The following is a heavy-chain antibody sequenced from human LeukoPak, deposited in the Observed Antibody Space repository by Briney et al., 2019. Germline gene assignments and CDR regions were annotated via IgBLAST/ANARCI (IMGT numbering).Heavy chain of an antibody. J-gene: IGHJ4*02. V-gene: IGHV3-23*01. Sequence: GSLRLSCAASGFTFSSYAMSWVRQAPGKGLGWVSAISGSGGSTYYADSVKGRFTISRDNSKNTLYLQMNSLRAEDTAVYYCARGITMVRGVIMGSDYWGQGTLVTVSS. D-gene: IGHD3-10*01. CDR2: ISGSGGST. CDR1: GFTFSSYA. CDR3: ARGITMVRGVIMGSDY.